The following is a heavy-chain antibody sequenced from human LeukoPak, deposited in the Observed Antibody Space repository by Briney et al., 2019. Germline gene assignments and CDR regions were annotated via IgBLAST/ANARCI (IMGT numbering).Heavy chain of an antibody. D-gene: IGHD3-22*01. CDR2: ISGSGGST. Sequence: GGSLRLSCAASGFTFSSYAMSWVRQAPGKGLEWVSAISGSGGSTYYADSVKGRFTISRDNSKNTLYLQMNSLRAEDTAVYYCAKMRVDGDSSGYNYYYYYMDVWGKGTTVTVSS. CDR1: GFTFSSYA. CDR3: AKMRVDGDSSGYNYYYYYMDV. V-gene: IGHV3-23*01. J-gene: IGHJ6*03.